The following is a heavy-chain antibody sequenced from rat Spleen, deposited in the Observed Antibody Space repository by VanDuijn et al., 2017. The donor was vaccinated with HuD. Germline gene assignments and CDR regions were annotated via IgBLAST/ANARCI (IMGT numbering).Heavy chain of an antibody. CDR1: GFTFSDYN. V-gene: IGHV5S23*01. CDR3: TTRYNNYHDY. CDR2: ITNTGDTT. Sequence: EVQLVESGGGLVLPGRSLKLSCAASGFTFSDYNMAWVRQAPGKGLEWVASITNTGDTTYYSDSVKGRFTISRDNAISTLYLQVSSLRSEDTATYSCTTRYNNYHDYWGQGVMVTVSS. J-gene: IGHJ2*01. D-gene: IGHD1-10*01.